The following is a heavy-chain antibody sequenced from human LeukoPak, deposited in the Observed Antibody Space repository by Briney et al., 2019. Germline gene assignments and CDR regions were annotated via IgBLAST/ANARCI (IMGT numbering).Heavy chain of an antibody. CDR3: ARDRAHIQNSSGWSPYYFDY. V-gene: IGHV1-3*01. CDR2: INAGNGNT. CDR1: GYTFTSYA. D-gene: IGHD6-19*01. J-gene: IGHJ4*02. Sequence: ASVKVSCKASGYTFTSYAMHWVRQAPGQRLEWMGWINAGNGNTKYSQKFQGRVTITRDTSASTAYMELSSLRSEDTAVYYCARDRAHIQNSSGWSPYYFDYWGQGTLVAVSS.